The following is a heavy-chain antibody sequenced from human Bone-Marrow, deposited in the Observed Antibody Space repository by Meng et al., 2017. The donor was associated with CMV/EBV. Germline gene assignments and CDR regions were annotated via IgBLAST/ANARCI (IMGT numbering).Heavy chain of an antibody. CDR3: ATAGLIVPALGF. CDR2: INAGNGNT. J-gene: IGHJ4*02. CDR1: GYTFTSYA. D-gene: IGHD2-2*01. Sequence: QVQLVQSGAEVKKPGASVTVSCKASGYTFTSYAMHWVRQAPGQRLEWMGWINAGNGNTKYSQKFQGRVTITRDTSASTAYMELSSLRSEDTAVYYCATAGLIVPALGFWGQGTLVTVSS. V-gene: IGHV1-3*01.